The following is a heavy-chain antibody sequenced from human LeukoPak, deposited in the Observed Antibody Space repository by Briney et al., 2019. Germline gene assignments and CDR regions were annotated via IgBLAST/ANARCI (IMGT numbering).Heavy chain of an antibody. V-gene: IGHV3-30*18. CDR3: AKVLIAESPFGDYGMDV. J-gene: IGHJ6*02. Sequence: QSGGSLRLSCAASGFTFSSYGMHWVRQAPGKGLEWVAVISYDGSNKYYADSVKGRFTISRDNSKNTLYLQMNSLRAEDTAVYYCAKVLIAESPFGDYGMDVWGQGTTVTVSS. CDR2: ISYDGSNK. D-gene: IGHD6-13*01. CDR1: GFTFSSYG.